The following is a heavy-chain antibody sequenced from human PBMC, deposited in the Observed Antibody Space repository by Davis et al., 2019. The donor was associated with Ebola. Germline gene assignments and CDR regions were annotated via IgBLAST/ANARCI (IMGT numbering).Heavy chain of an antibody. V-gene: IGHV4-59*01. D-gene: IGHD3-10*01. CDR2: IYYSGST. CDR3: ARGHSVVRAVRGRFDY. J-gene: IGHJ4*02. Sequence: MPSETLSLTCTVSGGSISSYYWSWIRQPPGKGLEWIGYIYYSGSTNYNPSLKSRVTILVDTSKNQFSLKLSSVTAADTAVYYCARGHSVVRAVRGRFDYWGQGTLVTVSS. CDR1: GGSISSYY.